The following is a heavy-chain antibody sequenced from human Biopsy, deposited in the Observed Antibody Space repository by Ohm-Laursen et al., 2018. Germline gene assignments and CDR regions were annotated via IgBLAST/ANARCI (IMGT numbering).Heavy chain of an antibody. CDR3: ARTPGKAVAGRFLDL. CDR1: GGSTNDYF. V-gene: IGHV4-4*07. J-gene: IGHJ2*01. D-gene: IGHD6-19*01. CDR2: IYSSGGS. Sequence: ETLSLTCSVSGGSTNDYFWSWIRQPAGETLEWIGRIYSSGGSSYNLSLKSRISMSMDTSNNQFSLTLTSVTAADTAVYYCARTPGKAVAGRFLDLWGRGTLVTVSS.